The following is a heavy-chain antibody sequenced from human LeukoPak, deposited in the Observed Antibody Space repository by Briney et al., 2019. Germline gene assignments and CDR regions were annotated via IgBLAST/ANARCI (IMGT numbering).Heavy chain of an antibody. J-gene: IGHJ6*02. CDR1: GFSFSDYY. CDR2: ISSSSSYT. V-gene: IGHV3-11*05. Sequence: GGSLRLSCAASGFSFSDYYMNWIRQAPGKGLEWVSYISSSSSYTNYADSVKGRFTISRDNSKNTVYLQMNSLRAEDTAVYYCARDRIRDRSAWYGGMDVWGQGTTVTVSS. D-gene: IGHD6-19*01. CDR3: ARDRIRDRSAWYGGMDV.